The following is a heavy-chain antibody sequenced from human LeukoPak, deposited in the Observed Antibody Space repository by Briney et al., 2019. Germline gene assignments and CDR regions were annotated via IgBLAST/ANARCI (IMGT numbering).Heavy chain of an antibody. D-gene: IGHD3-22*01. CDR3: TGGTDSRKLGY. V-gene: IGHV4-34*01. J-gene: IGHJ4*02. CDR2: IHAVEGT. CDR1: GDSLNNRY. Sequence: SETLSLTRTVSGDSLNNRYWDWIRQPPGKGLEWIGEIHAVEGTNYNPSLRSRVTVSLDTSKNQFSLKMSSVTAADTAVYYCTGGTDSRKLGYWGQGTLVTVSS.